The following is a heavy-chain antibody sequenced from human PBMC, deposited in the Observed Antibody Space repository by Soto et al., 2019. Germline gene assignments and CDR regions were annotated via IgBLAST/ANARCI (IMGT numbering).Heavy chain of an antibody. CDR1: GYAFTSYG. J-gene: IGHJ6*03. D-gene: IGHD2-15*01. Sequence: ASVKVSCKASGYAFTSYGISWVRQAPGQGLEWMGWISAYNGNTNYAQKLQGRVTMTTDTSTGTAYMELRSLRSDDTAVYYCARDAVVVVAATYYYYYMDVWGKGTTVTVSS. V-gene: IGHV1-18*01. CDR2: ISAYNGNT. CDR3: ARDAVVVVAATYYYYYMDV.